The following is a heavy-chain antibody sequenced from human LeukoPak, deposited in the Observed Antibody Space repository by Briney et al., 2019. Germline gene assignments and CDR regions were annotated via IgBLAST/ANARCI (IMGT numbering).Heavy chain of an antibody. CDR1: GFTFSHYA. V-gene: IGHV3-30*04. CDR2: IGHDGSDK. Sequence: GRSLRLSCAASGFTFSHYALHWARQAPGKGLEWVALIGHDGSDKYYADSVKGRFLISRDNSKNMLFLQMNSLRIEDTAVYYCARNSDYYDYSPQSVWGQGTLVTVS. J-gene: IGHJ4*02. D-gene: IGHD3-22*01. CDR3: ARNSDYYDYSPQSV.